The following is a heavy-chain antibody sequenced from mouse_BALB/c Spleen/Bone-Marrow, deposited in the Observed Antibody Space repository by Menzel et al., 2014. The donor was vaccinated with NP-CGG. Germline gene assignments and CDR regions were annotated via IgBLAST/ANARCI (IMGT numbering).Heavy chain of an antibody. CDR3: ATIYYDYDGYFDV. D-gene: IGHD2-4*01. CDR2: ISYDGSN. J-gene: IGHJ1*01. Sequence: EVQLQQSGPGLVKPSQSLSLPCSVTGYSITSGYYWNWIRQFPGNKLEWMGYISYDGSNNYNPSLKNRTSITRDTSKNQFFLKLNSVTTEDTATYYCATIYYDYDGYFDVWGAGTTVTVSS. V-gene: IGHV3-6*02. CDR1: GYSITSGYY.